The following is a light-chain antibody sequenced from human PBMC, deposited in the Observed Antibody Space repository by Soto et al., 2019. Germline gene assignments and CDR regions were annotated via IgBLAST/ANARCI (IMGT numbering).Light chain of an antibody. CDR2: GAS. J-gene: IGKJ1*01. CDR3: QQYGSSGT. V-gene: IGKV3-15*01. CDR1: QGVSRK. Sequence: DIVMTQSPATLSVAPGERVTFSCRASQGVSRKLAWYQHKPGQAPRLLISGASTGATGIPARFSGSGSGTEFTLTISSLQSEDCAVYYCQQYGSSGTFGQGTKVEIK.